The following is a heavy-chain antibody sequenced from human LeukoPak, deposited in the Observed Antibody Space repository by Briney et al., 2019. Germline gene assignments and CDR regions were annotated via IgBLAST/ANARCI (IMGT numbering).Heavy chain of an antibody. D-gene: IGHD3-10*01. J-gene: IGHJ3*02. V-gene: IGHV3-15*01. CDR2: IKSKTDGGTT. Sequence: GGSLRLSCAASGFTFSNAWMSWVRQAPGKGLEWVGRIKSKTDGGTTDYAAPVKGRFTISRDDSKNTLYLQMNSLKTEDTAVYYCTTGLGLLWFGELSDDAFDIWGQGTMVTVSS. CDR3: TTGLGLLWFGELSDDAFDI. CDR1: GFTFSNAW.